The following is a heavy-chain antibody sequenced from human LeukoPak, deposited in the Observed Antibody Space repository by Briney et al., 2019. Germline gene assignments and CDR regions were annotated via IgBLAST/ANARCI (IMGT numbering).Heavy chain of an antibody. D-gene: IGHD2-2*01. CDR3: ARGPLLFCSSTSCYPRNDY. V-gene: IGHV4-34*01. CDR2: INHSGST. CDR1: GGSFSGYY. Sequence: SETLSLTCAVYGGSFSGYYWSWIRQPPGKGLEWIGEINHSGSTNYNPSLKSLVTISVDTSKNQFSLELSSVTAADTAVYYCARGPLLFCSSTSCYPRNDYWGQGTLVTVSS. J-gene: IGHJ4*02.